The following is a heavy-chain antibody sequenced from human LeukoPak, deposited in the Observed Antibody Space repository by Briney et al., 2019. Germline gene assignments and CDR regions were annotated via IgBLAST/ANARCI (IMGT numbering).Heavy chain of an antibody. J-gene: IGHJ5*02. CDR2: IYPGDSDT. CDR3: AREAAVTNVAGRFDP. D-gene: IGHD2-8*01. V-gene: IGHV5-51*01. Sequence: YWSWIRQPAGKGLEWMGIIYPGDSDTRYSPSFQGQVTISADKSISTAYLQWSSLKASDTAMYYCAREAAVTNVAGRFDPWGQGTLVTVSS. CDR1: YW.